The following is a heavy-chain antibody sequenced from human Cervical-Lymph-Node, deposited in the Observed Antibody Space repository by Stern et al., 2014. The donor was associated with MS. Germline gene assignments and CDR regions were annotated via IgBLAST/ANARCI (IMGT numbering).Heavy chain of an antibody. V-gene: IGHV3-30*04. Sequence: QVQLVQSGGGVVQPGRSLRLSCAASGFTLNSDALHWVRQAPGMGLDWVAVISNDGRNKSYTDPVKGRFTISRDNSKNTLFLEMNRLKIEDTAVYYCARDVLSRASPSLELATMLYSYSAMDVWGQGTTVTVSS. CDR2: ISNDGRNK. CDR1: GFTLNSDA. CDR3: ARDVLSRASPSLELATMLYSYSAMDV. J-gene: IGHJ6*02. D-gene: IGHD5-24*01.